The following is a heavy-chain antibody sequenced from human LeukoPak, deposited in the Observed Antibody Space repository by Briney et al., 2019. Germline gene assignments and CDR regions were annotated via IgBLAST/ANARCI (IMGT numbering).Heavy chain of an antibody. CDR1: GYTFTGYY. J-gene: IGHJ4*02. CDR2: INPNSGGT. V-gene: IGHV1-2*02. CDR3: ARAPPGDFWSGIDY. Sequence: ASVKVSCTASGYTFTGYYMHWVRQAPGQGLEWMGWINPNSGGTNYAQKFQGRVTMTRDTSISTAYMELSRLRSDDTAVYYCARAPPGDFWSGIDYWGQGTLVTVSS. D-gene: IGHD3-3*01.